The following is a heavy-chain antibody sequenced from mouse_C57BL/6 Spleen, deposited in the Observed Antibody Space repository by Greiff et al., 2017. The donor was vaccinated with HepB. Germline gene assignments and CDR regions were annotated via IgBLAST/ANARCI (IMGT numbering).Heavy chain of an antibody. D-gene: IGHD2-4*01. CDR2: IDPETGGT. V-gene: IGHV1-15*01. J-gene: IGHJ3*01. Sequence: LQESGAELVRPGASVTLSCKASGYTFTDYEMHWVKQTPVHGLEWIGAIDPETGGTAYNQKFKGKAILTADKSSSTAYMELRSLTSEDSAVYYCTRRDDYDGDGFAYWGQGTLVTVSA. CDR1: GYTFTDYE. CDR3: TRRDDYDGDGFAY.